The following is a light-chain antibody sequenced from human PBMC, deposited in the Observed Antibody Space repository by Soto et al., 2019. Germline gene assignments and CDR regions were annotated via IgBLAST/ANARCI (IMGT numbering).Light chain of an antibody. CDR3: QQYGSSPGT. CDR1: QSVSSSY. J-gene: IGKJ1*01. V-gene: IGKV3-20*01. CDR2: GAS. Sequence: EIVLTQSPGTLSLSPGERATLSCRASQSVSSSYLAWYQQKPGQAPRLLIYGASFRATGIPDRFSGSGSGTDFTLTISRLGPEDFAVYYCQQYGSSPGTFGQGTKVEIK.